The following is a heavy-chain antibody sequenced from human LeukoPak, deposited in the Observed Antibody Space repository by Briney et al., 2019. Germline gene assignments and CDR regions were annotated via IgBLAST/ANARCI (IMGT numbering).Heavy chain of an antibody. J-gene: IGHJ4*02. CDR3: ARARGRLEY. CDR2: INHSGST. Sequence: SETLSLTYADSGGSFNGYYLSWIRQPPGKGLEWIGEINHSGSTNYNPSLKSRVTISVDTSKNQFSLKLSSVTAADTAVYYCARARGRLEYWGRGTLVTVSS. CDR1: GGSFNGYY. D-gene: IGHD1-1*01. V-gene: IGHV4-34*01.